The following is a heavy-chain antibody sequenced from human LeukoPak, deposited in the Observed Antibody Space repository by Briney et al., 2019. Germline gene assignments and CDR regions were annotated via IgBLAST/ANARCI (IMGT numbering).Heavy chain of an antibody. J-gene: IGHJ5*01. CDR1: GGSISSSNYH. D-gene: IGHD6-19*01. CDR3: ARRTAVAGGWFDS. V-gene: IGHV4-39*01. CDR2: IDYSGNN. Sequence: PSETLSLTCTVSGGSISSSNYHWGWMRQSPGKGLEWIGSIDYSGNNYHNPSSKSRVTMSADTSRNQISLKLSSVTAADTAVYYRARRTAVAGGWFDSWGQGILATVSS.